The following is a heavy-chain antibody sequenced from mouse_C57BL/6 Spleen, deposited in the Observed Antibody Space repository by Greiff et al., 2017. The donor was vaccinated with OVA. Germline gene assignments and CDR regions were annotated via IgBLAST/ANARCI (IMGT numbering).Heavy chain of an antibody. J-gene: IGHJ4*01. V-gene: IGHV1-42*01. D-gene: IGHD1-1*01. CDR2: INPSTGGT. Sequence: EVKLVESGPELVKPGASVKISCKASGYSFTGYYMNWVKQSPEKSLEWIGEINPSTGGTTYNQKFKAKATLTVDKSSSTAYMQLKSLTSEDSAVYYCARKAYYYGRSVDATDYWGQGTSDTVSS. CDR3: ARKAYYYGRSVDATDY. CDR1: GYSFTGYY.